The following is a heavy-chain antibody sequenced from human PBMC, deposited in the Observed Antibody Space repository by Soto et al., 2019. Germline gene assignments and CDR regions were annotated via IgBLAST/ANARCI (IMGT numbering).Heavy chain of an antibody. V-gene: IGHV1-18*01. CDR1: GYSFSSYG. Sequence: ASVKVSCKASGYSFSSYGISWVRQAPGQGLEWMGWISAFNSNRNYAQKFQDRVTMTTDTSTSTAYMEPRSLSSDDTAVYYCAKAGDFWSGYYRPLDYWGQGTLVTVSS. CDR2: ISAFNSNR. CDR3: AKAGDFWSGYYRPLDY. J-gene: IGHJ4*02. D-gene: IGHD3-3*01.